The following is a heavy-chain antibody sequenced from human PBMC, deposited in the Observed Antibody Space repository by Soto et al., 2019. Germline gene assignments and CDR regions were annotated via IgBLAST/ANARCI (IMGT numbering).Heavy chain of an antibody. D-gene: IGHD3-3*01. CDR2: ISYDGSNK. Sequence: GGSLRLSCAASGFTFSSYGMHWVRQAPGKGLEWVAVISYDGSNKYYADSVKGRFTISRDNSKNTLYLQMNSLRAEDTAVYYCAESPYITIFGVVKEGYFDYWGQGTLVTVSS. J-gene: IGHJ4*02. CDR3: AESPYITIFGVVKEGYFDY. V-gene: IGHV3-30*18. CDR1: GFTFSSYG.